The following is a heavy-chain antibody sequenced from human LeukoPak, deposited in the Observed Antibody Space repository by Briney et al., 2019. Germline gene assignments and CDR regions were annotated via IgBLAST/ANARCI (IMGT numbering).Heavy chain of an antibody. CDR1: GFTFSSYA. V-gene: IGHV3-23*01. Sequence: GGSLRLSCAASGFTFSSYAMSWVRQAPGKGLEWVSGISGNGVNTYHADSVKGRFTISRDNSKNTLYLQMNSLRVEDTAVYYCAKPMCSSTSCYRYFDYWGQGSPVTVSS. CDR3: AKPMCSSTSCYRYFDY. J-gene: IGHJ4*02. D-gene: IGHD2-2*01. CDR2: ISGNGVNT.